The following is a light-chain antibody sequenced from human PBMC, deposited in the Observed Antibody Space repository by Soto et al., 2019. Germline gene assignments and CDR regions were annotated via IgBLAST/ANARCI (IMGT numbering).Light chain of an antibody. CDR2: EGS. CDR3: CSYAGSSTFWV. CDR1: SSDVGSYNL. Sequence: QSALTEPASVSGSPGQSITIYCTGTSSDVGSYNLVSWYQQHPGKAPKLMIYEGSKRPSGVSNRFSGSKSGNTASLTISGLQAKDEADYYCCSYAGSSTFWVFGTGTKATVL. J-gene: IGLJ1*01. V-gene: IGLV2-23*03.